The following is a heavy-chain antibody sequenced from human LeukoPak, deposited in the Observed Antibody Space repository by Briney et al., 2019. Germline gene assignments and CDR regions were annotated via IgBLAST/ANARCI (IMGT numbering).Heavy chain of an antibody. D-gene: IGHD1-20*01. Sequence: GGSLRLSCAASGFTFSSYNMNWVRQAPGKGLEWVSSISSSGSYIYYADSVKGRFTVSRDNAKNSLFLQMNSLRVEDTAVYYCATYDNWVAGDVWGQGTTVSVSS. CDR1: GFTFSSYN. CDR3: ATYDNWVAGDV. J-gene: IGHJ6*02. V-gene: IGHV3-21*06. CDR2: ISSSGSYI.